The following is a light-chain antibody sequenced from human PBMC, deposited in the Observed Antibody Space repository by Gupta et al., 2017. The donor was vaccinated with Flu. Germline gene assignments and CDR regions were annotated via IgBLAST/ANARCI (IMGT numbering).Light chain of an antibody. J-gene: IGLJ7*01. Sequence: ICRSGSGYSMGRHYVKWYQQVPGTAPKLLIFSYYEGPSGVSERFSGSKSGTSASLAITGLRSEDEAEYYWEAWDENLGGRAVFGGGTQVTVL. CDR3: EAWDENLGGRAV. CDR2: SYY. V-gene: IGLV1-47*02. CDR1: GYSMGRHY.